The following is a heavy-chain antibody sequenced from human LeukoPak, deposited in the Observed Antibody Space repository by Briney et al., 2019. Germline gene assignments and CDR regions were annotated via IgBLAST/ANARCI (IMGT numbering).Heavy chain of an antibody. CDR1: GFTFSSYW. CDR2: IKQDGSEK. J-gene: IGHJ1*01. Sequence: PGGSLRLSCAASGFTFSSYWMSWVRQAPGKGLEWVANIKQDGSEKYYVDSVKGRFTISRDNAKNSLYLQMNSLRAEDTAVYYCAKDFLVHGSWPYFQHWGQGTLVTVSS. CDR3: AKDFLVHGSWPYFQH. D-gene: IGHD2/OR15-2a*01. V-gene: IGHV3-7*03.